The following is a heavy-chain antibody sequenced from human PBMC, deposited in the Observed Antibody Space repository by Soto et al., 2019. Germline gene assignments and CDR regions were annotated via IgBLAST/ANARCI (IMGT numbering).Heavy chain of an antibody. CDR2: IYNSGST. J-gene: IGHJ4*02. D-gene: IGHD6-19*01. V-gene: IGHV4-59*08. CDR1: GGSIDSYY. Sequence: QVQLQESGPGLVKPSETLSLTCTVSGGSIDSYYWSWIRQPPGKGLEWIGYIYNSGSTNYNPSLKSRVTISVDTSQNQIPLKLSSVTAADTAVYYCARHGRQWLVHDYWGQGTLVTVSS. CDR3: ARHGRQWLVHDY.